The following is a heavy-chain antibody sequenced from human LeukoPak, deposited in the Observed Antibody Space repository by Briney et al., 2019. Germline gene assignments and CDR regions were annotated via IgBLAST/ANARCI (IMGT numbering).Heavy chain of an antibody. J-gene: IGHJ4*02. D-gene: IGHD2-21*02. V-gene: IGHV3-23*01. CDR3: AKRDRPCSGDCSAPYYFDY. Sequence: GSSLRLSCAASGFTFSSYAMSWVRQAPGKGLEWVSSISSSGRNTYYSDSVKGRFTISRDNSKNMLYLQMSSLRAEVTAVYYCAKRDRPCSGDCSAPYYFDYWGQGALVTVSS. CDR2: ISSSGRNT. CDR1: GFTFSSYA.